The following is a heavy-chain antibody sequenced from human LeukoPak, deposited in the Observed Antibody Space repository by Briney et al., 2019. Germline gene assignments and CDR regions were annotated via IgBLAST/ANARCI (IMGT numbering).Heavy chain of an antibody. CDR3: EKVPYSSSGFVFDY. CDR1: GLPFSSFA. D-gene: IGHD6-13*01. Sequence: GGSLSLSCAVSGLPFSSFAMSWVRQAPGEGLEWVPAISGSGGNTYYADSVKGRFTISRDNSKNTLYLQMNSLRAEDTGVYYCEKVPYSSSGFVFDYWGKGTLVTVSS. V-gene: IGHV3-23*01. J-gene: IGHJ4*02. CDR2: ISGSGGNT.